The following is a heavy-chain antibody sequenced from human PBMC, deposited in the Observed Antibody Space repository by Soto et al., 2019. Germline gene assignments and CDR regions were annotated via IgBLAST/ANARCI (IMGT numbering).Heavy chain of an antibody. J-gene: IGHJ4*02. D-gene: IGHD3-10*01. CDR3: ASTHGANGFEK. Sequence: EVRLVESGGGVAHPGGSLRLSCAAAGFNFGSFWMHWVRQVPGKGLEWVAHINSEGSSTTYADSVKGRFTISRDNVKYTVSLQMNSLRAEDTAVYFCASTHGANGFEKWGQGTLVSVSS. CDR2: INSEGSST. V-gene: IGHV3-74*03. CDR1: GFNFGSFW.